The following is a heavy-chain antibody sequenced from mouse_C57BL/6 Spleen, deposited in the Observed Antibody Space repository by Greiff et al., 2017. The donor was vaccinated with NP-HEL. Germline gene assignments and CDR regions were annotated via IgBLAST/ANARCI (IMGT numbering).Heavy chain of an antibody. V-gene: IGHV2-4*01. CDR3: AKIYYSKGYGMDY. Sequence: VQLQESGPGLVQPSQSLSITCTVSGFSLTSYGVHWVRQPPGKGLEWLGVIWSGGSTDYNAAFISRLSISKDNSKSQVFFKMNSLQADDTAIYYCAKIYYSKGYGMDYWGQGTSVTVSS. CDR1: GFSLTSYG. CDR2: IWSGGST. D-gene: IGHD2-5*01. J-gene: IGHJ4*01.